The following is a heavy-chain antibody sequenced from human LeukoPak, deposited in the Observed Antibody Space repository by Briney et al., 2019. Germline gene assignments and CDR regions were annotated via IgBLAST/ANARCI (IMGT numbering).Heavy chain of an antibody. V-gene: IGHV1-8*01. Sequence: ASVKVSCKASGYTFTSYDINWVRLATGQGLEWMGLMNPNRGNTGYAQKFQGRVAMTRNTSISTAYMELSSLRSEDTAVYYCARGHYYDSSGYYFSVFHFDYWGQGTLVTVSS. D-gene: IGHD3-22*01. CDR1: GYTFTSYD. CDR3: ARGHYYDSSGYYFSVFHFDY. J-gene: IGHJ4*02. CDR2: MNPNRGNT.